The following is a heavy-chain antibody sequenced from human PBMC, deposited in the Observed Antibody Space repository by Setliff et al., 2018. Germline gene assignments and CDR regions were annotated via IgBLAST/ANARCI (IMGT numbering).Heavy chain of an antibody. CDR3: ARVPRFTDTRNAFDI. CDR2: IYYSGNT. V-gene: IGHV4-31*11. J-gene: IGHJ3*02. Sequence: SETLSLTCAVSGYSISSSSYYWGWIRQHPGKGLEWIGYIYYSGNTYYNPSLKSRVTISVDTSKNQFSLKLSSVTAADTAVYYCARVPRFTDTRNAFDIWGQGTMVTVSS. D-gene: IGHD5-18*01. CDR1: GYSISSSSYY.